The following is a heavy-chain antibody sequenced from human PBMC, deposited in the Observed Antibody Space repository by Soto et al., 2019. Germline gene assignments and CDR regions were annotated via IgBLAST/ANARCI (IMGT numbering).Heavy chain of an antibody. CDR1: GFTFSSYW. Sequence: EVQLVESGGGLVQPGGSLRLSCAASGFTFSSYWMSWVRQAPGKGLEWVANIKQDGSEKYYVDSVKGRFTISRYNAKNSLYLPLTSFRADDPAVYSCATQYCSGGSCSSGAFDIWGQGTMVTVSS. D-gene: IGHD2-15*01. CDR3: ATQYCSGGSCSSGAFDI. J-gene: IGHJ3*02. V-gene: IGHV3-7*01. CDR2: IKQDGSEK.